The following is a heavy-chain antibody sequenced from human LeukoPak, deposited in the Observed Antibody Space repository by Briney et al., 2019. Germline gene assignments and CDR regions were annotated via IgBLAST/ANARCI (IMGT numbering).Heavy chain of an antibody. CDR1: GGSISSGSYY. V-gene: IGHV4-61*02. Sequence: TLSLTCTVSGGSISSGSYYGSWIRQPAGRGLEWIGRIYTSGSTNYNPSLKSRVTISVDTSKNQFSLKLSSWTGADTAVYYCARDSTGGGYSYGLDYWGQGTLVTVSS. J-gene: IGHJ4*02. CDR2: IYTSGST. D-gene: IGHD5-18*01. CDR3: ARDSTGGGYSYGLDY.